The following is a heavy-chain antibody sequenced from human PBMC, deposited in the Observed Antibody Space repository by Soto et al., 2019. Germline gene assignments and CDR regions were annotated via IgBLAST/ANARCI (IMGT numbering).Heavy chain of an antibody. J-gene: IGHJ4*02. CDR2: IWYDGSNK. D-gene: IGHD6-13*01. CDR3: ARTSISGYSSTWLPGY. CDR1: GFTFSTYG. Sequence: QVQLVESGGGVDQPGRSLRLSCAASGFTFSTYGMHWVRQAPGRGLEWVAAIWYDGSNKYYADSVKGRFTISRDNSKNTLYLQMNSLIAEATAMYYCARTSISGYSSTWLPGYWGQGTLVTVSS. V-gene: IGHV3-33*01.